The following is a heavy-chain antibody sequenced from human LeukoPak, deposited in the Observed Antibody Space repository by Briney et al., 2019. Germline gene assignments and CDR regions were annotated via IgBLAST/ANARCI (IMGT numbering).Heavy chain of an antibody. CDR1: GGSFSGYY. CDR3: ANMFTGNSDY. CDR2: INHSGST. Sequence: PSETLSLTCAVYGGSFSGYYWSWIRQPPGKGLEWIGEINHSGSTNYNPSLKSRVTISVDTSKNQFSLKLSSVTAADTAVYYCANMFTGNSDYWGQGTLVTVSS. V-gene: IGHV4-34*01. D-gene: IGHD3-10*02. J-gene: IGHJ4*02.